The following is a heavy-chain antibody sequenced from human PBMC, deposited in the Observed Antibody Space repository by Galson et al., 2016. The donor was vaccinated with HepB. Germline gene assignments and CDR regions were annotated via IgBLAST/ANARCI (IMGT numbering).Heavy chain of an antibody. V-gene: IGHV4-4*02. CDR2: VYHTYDT. CDR1: GGSISSGNW. D-gene: IGHD2-15*01. CDR3: AREGRLVVVDASLDAFDI. Sequence: SETLSLTCAVSGGSISSGNWWSWVRQPPGKGLEWIGEVYHTYDTNYNPSLKSRVTISLDKSKNQFSLSLYSVTAADTAVYYCAREGRLVVVDASLDAFDIWGQGTLVTVSS. J-gene: IGHJ3*02.